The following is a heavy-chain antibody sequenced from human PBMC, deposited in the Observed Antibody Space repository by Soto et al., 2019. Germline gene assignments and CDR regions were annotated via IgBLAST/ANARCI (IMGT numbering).Heavy chain of an antibody. CDR3: ARGRDTYYYDSSGYSGWYFDL. CDR2: ITPIFRAT. V-gene: IGHV1-69*13. Sequence: ASVKVSCKASGGTFSSDGISWVRQAPGQGLEWMGGITPIFRATKYAQKFQGRVTITADESTSTAYMELSSLRSEDTAVYYCARGRDTYYYDSSGYSGWYFDLWGRGTLVTVSS. CDR1: GGTFSSDG. D-gene: IGHD3-22*01. J-gene: IGHJ2*01.